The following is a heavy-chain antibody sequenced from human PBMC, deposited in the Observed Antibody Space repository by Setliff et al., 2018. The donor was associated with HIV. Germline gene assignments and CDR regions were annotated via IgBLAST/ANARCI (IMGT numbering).Heavy chain of an antibody. CDR3: TRGPARRYPGSTVYGL. V-gene: IGHV4-34*01. Sequence: KTSETLSLTCGLYGGPLSGYCWTWIRQSPEKGLEWIGEINDSGDTKYNPSLMSRLSMSVEKSKNEFSLKVTSLTAADTAVYFCTRGPARRYPGSTVYGLWGQGTPVTV. J-gene: IGHJ3*01. CDR1: GGPLSGYC. CDR2: INDSGDT. D-gene: IGHD1-26*01.